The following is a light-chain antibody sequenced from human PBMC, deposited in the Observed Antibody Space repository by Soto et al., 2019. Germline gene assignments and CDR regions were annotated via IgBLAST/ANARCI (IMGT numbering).Light chain of an antibody. J-gene: IGLJ3*02. Sequence: QSALTQPRSVSGSPGQSVTISCTGTNSDVGGYNSVSWYQQLPGKAPKLMISAVSQRPSGVPDRFSGSKSGNTASLTISGLQADDEADYFCFSYTASDLWVFGGGTQLIVL. CDR1: NSDVGGYNS. CDR3: FSYTASDLWV. CDR2: AVS. V-gene: IGLV2-11*01.